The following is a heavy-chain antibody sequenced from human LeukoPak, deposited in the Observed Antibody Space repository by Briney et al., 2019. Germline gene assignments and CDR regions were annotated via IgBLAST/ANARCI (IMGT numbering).Heavy chain of an antibody. CDR3: ARSRSSSWYHMDV. Sequence: SETLSLTCTVSGGSISSYYWSWIRQPPGRGLEWIGYIYYSGSTNYNPSLKSRVTISVDTSKNQFSLKLSSVTAADTAVYYCARSRSSSWYHMDVWGKGTTVTVSS. J-gene: IGHJ6*03. CDR2: IYYSGST. CDR1: GGSISSYY. V-gene: IGHV4-59*01. D-gene: IGHD6-13*01.